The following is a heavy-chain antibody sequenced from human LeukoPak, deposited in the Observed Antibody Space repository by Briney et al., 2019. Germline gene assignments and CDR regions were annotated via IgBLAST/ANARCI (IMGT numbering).Heavy chain of an antibody. J-gene: IGHJ4*02. CDR3: ASPPTRECSSISCPLSY. V-gene: IGHV5-51*01. D-gene: IGHD2-2*01. Sequence: KNGESLKISCQGSGYSFTSYWIAWVRQLPGKGLEWMGIIYPGDSDTRYSPSFQGQVTISVDKSVSAAYLQWSSLKASDTAMYYCASPPTRECSSISCPLSYWGQGTLVTVSS. CDR1: GYSFTSYW. CDR2: IYPGDSDT.